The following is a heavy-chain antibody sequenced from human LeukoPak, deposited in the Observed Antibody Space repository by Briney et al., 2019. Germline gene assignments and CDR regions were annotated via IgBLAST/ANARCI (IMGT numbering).Heavy chain of an antibody. J-gene: IGHJ2*01. CDR1: GGSISSYY. CDR2: IYYSGST. Sequence: PSETLSLTCTVSGGSISSYYWSWIRQHPGKGLEWIGYIYYSGSTNYNPSLKSRVTISVDTSKNQFSLKLSSVTAADTAVYYCARRSPFGSHTDPNWYFDLWGRGTLVTVSS. D-gene: IGHD3-10*01. V-gene: IGHV4-59*08. CDR3: ARRSPFGSHTDPNWYFDL.